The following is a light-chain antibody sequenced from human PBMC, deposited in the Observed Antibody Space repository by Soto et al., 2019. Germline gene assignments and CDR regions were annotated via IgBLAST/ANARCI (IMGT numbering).Light chain of an antibody. J-gene: IGKJ2*01. Sequence: EVVMTQSPATLSVSPGEGATLSCRASQSVSDNLAWYQQKPGQAPRLLIYGASTRATGIPARFSGSGSGTEFTLTISSLQSEDFAVYYCQQSNNWPYTFGQGTKLDIK. V-gene: IGKV3-15*01. CDR3: QQSNNWPYT. CDR1: QSVSDN. CDR2: GAS.